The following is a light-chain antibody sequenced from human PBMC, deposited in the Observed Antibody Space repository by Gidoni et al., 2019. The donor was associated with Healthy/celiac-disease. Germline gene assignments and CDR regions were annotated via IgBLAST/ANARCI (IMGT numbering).Light chain of an antibody. J-gene: IGKJ4*01. CDR1: QSVSSY. CDR3: QQRSNWPLT. CDR2: DAS. V-gene: IGKV3-11*01. Sequence: EIVLTQSPATLSLSPGERATLSCRASQSVSSYLAWYQQQPGQAPRLLIYDASNRATGIPARFSGSGSGTDFTLTISSLEPEDFAVYYCQQRSNWPLTFXGXTKVEIK.